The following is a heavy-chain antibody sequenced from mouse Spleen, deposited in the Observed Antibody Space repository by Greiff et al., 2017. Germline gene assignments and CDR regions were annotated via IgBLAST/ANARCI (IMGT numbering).Heavy chain of an antibody. CDR3: ARLTGTRYFDV. CDR1: GFTFSDYY. D-gene: IGHD4-1*01. CDR2: ISDGGSYT. J-gene: IGHJ1*01. V-gene: IGHV5-4*02. Sequence: EVQLVESGGGLVKPGGSLKLSCAASGFTFSDYYMYWVRQTPEKRLEWVATISDGGSYTYYPDSVKGRFTISRDNAKNNLYLQMSSLKTEDTAMYYCARLTGTRYFDVWGAGTTVTVSS.